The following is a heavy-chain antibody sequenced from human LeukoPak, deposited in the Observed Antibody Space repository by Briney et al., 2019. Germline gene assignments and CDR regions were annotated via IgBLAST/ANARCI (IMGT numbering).Heavy chain of an antibody. CDR1: GFTFSSYA. CDR3: AKATQKGGVAAAGKDY. CDR2: ISGSGGST. Sequence: GGSLRLSCAASGFTFSSYAMSWVRQAPGKGLEWVSAISGSGGSTYYADSVKGRFTISRDNSKNTLYLQMNSLRAEDTAVYYCAKATQKGGVAAAGKDYWGQGTLVTVSS. V-gene: IGHV3-23*01. J-gene: IGHJ4*02. D-gene: IGHD6-13*01.